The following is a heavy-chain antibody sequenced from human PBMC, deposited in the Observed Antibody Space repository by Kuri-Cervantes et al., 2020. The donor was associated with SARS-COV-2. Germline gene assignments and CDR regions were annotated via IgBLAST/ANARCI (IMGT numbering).Heavy chain of an antibody. D-gene: IGHD5-12*01. CDR1: GFTFNSYA. Sequence: GGSLRLSCAASGFTFNSYAMIWVRQTPGKGLEWVSYINDSGGSTYYADSVKGRFTISRDNPKNTLYLQMNRLRAEDTAIYYCARGGGGYSGYEEYWGQGTLVTVSS. V-gene: IGHV3-23*01. CDR2: INDSGGST. J-gene: IGHJ4*02. CDR3: ARGGGGYSGYEEY.